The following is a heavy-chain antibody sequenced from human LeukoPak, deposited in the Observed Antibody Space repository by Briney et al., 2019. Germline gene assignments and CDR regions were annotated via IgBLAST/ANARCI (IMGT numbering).Heavy chain of an antibody. D-gene: IGHD1-26*01. Sequence: SETLSLTCTVSGYSISSGYYWGWIRQPPGKGLEWIGSIYHSGSTNYNPSLKSRVTISVDTSKNQFSPKLSSVTAADTAVYYCASSSRWELRYYFDYWGQGTLVTVSS. CDR2: IYHSGST. V-gene: IGHV4-38-2*02. CDR3: ASSSRWELRYYFDY. CDR1: GYSISSGYY. J-gene: IGHJ4*02.